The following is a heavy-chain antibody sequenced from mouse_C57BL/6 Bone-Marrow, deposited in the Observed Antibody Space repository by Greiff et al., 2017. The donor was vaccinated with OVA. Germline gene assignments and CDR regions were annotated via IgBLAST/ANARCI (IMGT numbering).Heavy chain of an antibody. Sequence: EVQLQQSGAELVRPGASVKLSCTASGFNIKDDYMHWVKQRPEQGLEWIGWIDPENGDTEYASQFQGKATITAETSSNTAYLQLSSLTSEDTAVYYCTRGPTIAPMDYWGQGTSVTVSS. CDR1: GFNIKDDY. D-gene: IGHD2-12*01. CDR3: TRGPTIAPMDY. J-gene: IGHJ4*01. CDR2: IDPENGDT. V-gene: IGHV14-4*01.